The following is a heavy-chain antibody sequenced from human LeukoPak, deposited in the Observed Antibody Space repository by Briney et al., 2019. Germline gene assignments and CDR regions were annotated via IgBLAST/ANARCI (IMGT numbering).Heavy chain of an antibody. CDR2: ISGSGGST. D-gene: IGHD3-22*01. CDR3: AKDGEYYYDSSGYYNY. CDR1: GGTFSSYA. V-gene: IGHV3-23*01. J-gene: IGHJ4*02. Sequence: SCKASGGTFSSYAMSWVRQAPGKGLEWVSAISGSGGSTYYADSVKGRFTISRDNSKNTLYLQMNSLRAEDTAVYYCAKDGEYYYDSSGYYNYRGQGTLVTVSS.